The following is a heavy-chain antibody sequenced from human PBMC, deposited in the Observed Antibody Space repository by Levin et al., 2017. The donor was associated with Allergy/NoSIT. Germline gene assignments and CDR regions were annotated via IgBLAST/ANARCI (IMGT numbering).Heavy chain of an antibody. J-gene: IGHJ3*01. D-gene: IGHD1-1*01. V-gene: IGHV4-59*12. Sequence: SQTLSLSCTVSGGSISIFYWSWIRQPPGKGLEYIGYITHNGRTNYNPPLKSRLTMSVDTSKNQFSLKLTSLTAADTAIYFCARDTGGFAFDLWGQGTLVTVSS. CDR1: GGSISIFY. CDR3: ARDTGGFAFDL. CDR2: ITHNGRT.